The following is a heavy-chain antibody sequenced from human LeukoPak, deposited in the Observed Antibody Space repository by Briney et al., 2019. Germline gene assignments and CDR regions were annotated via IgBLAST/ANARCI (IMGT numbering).Heavy chain of an antibody. CDR3: ASRRSIAAAPFDP. D-gene: IGHD6-13*01. V-gene: IGHV4-59*08. CDR1: GGSISSYY. CDR2: IYYSGST. J-gene: IGHJ5*02. Sequence: PSEILSLTCTVSGGSISSYYWSWIRQPPGKGLEWIGYIYYSGSTNYNPSLKSRVTISVDTSKNQFSLKLSSVTAADTAVYYCASRRSIAAAPFDPWGQGTLVTVSS.